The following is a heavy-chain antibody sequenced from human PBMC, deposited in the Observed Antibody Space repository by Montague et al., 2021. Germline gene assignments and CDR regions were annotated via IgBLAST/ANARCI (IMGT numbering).Heavy chain of an antibody. J-gene: IGHJ4*02. CDR3: ASLPYSSAWPYYFDH. Sequence: CLRLSCAASGFTFSSYTINWVRQAPGKGLEWVSSISSSSLYIDYADSVKGRFTISRDNAKNSLYLQMNSLRAEDTAVYYCASLPYSSAWPYYFDHWGQGTLVTVSS. V-gene: IGHV3-21*01. CDR2: ISSSSLYI. D-gene: IGHD6-19*01. CDR1: GFTFSSYT.